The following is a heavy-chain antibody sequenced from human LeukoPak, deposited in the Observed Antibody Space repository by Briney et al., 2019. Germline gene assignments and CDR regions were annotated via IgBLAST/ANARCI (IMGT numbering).Heavy chain of an antibody. D-gene: IGHD1-26*01. CDR1: GFTSSSYS. J-gene: IGHJ4*02. Sequence: QPGGSLRLSCAASGFTSSSYSMNWVRQAPGKGLEWVSYISSSSSTIYYADSVKGRFTISRDNAKNSLYLQMNSLRAEDTAVYYCARDRGYYFAIHSDALDYWGQGTLVTVSS. CDR2: ISSSSSTI. V-gene: IGHV3-48*01. CDR3: ARDRGYYFAIHSDALDY.